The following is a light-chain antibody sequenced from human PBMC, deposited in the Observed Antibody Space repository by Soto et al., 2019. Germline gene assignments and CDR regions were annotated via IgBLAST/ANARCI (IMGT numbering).Light chain of an antibody. CDR1: QSINSF. J-gene: IGKJ1*01. Sequence: EIVLTQSPCTLSLSPGEAATLSCRASQSINSFLAWYQQRRGQAPRLLIHGASNRPTGIPDRFSGSGSGTDFTVTILRLKPEDFAVYYCPQYGGSHRTFGQGTKVQVK. CDR3: PQYGGSHRT. CDR2: GAS. V-gene: IGKV3-20*01.